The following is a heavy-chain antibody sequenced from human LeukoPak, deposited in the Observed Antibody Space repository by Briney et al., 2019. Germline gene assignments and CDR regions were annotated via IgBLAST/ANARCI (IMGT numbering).Heavy chain of an antibody. Sequence: SETLSLTCAVYGGSFSGCYWSWIRQPPGKGLEWIGEINHSGSTNYNPSLKSRVTISVDTSKNQFSLKLSSVTAADTAVYYCARGSRSRVVATWFDPWGQGTLVTVSS. CDR2: INHSGST. CDR3: ARGSRSRVVATWFDP. J-gene: IGHJ5*02. CDR1: GGSFSGCY. D-gene: IGHD5-12*01. V-gene: IGHV4-34*01.